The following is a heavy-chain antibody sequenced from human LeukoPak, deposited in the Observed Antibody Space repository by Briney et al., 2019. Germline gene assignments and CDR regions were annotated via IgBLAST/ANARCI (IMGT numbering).Heavy chain of an antibody. CDR2: INGCNGNT. J-gene: IGHJ4*02. V-gene: IGHV1-18*01. D-gene: IGHD3-10*01. CDR3: ARDFSYAPDY. Sequence: GASVKVSCKASGYTFTSYGISWVRQAPGQGLEWMGWINGCNGNTKYAQKVQGRVTITTDTSTSTAYMELRSLRSDDTAVYYCARDFSYAPDYWGQGTLVTVSS. CDR1: GYTFTSYG.